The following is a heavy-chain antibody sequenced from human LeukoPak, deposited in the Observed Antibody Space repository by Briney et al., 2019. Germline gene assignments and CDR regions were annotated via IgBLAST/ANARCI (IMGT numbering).Heavy chain of an antibody. CDR3: ASNMGLLWFGESTKLDY. CDR2: IIPIFGTA. CDR1: GGTFSSNT. Sequence: GASVKVSCKASGGTFSSNTISWVRQAPGQGLECMGGIIPIFGTANYAQKFQGRVTITADKSTSTAYMELSSLRSEDTAVYYCASNMGLLWFGESTKLDYWGQGTLVTVSS. V-gene: IGHV1-69*06. D-gene: IGHD3-10*01. J-gene: IGHJ4*02.